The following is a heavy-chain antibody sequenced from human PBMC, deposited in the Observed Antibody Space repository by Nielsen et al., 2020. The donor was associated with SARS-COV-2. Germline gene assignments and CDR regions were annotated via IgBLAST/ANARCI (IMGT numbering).Heavy chain of an antibody. J-gene: IGHJ4*02. Sequence: ASVKVSCKASGYTFTSYGISWVRQAPGQGLEWMGWISGYNGNTNYAQKFQGRVTITADESTSTAYMELSSLRSEDTAVYYCARADGYCSGGSCLNTHDYWGQGTLVTVSS. CDR3: ARADGYCSGGSCLNTHDY. D-gene: IGHD2-15*01. CDR1: GYTFTSYG. V-gene: IGHV1-18*04. CDR2: ISGYNGNT.